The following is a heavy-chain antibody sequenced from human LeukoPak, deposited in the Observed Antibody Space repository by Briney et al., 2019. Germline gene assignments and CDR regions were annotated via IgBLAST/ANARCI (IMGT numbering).Heavy chain of an antibody. V-gene: IGHV3-7*01. J-gene: IGHJ6*04. Sequence: GGSLRLSCAASGFTFSGYWMSWLRQAPGKGLEWVANIKQDGSEKYYVDSVKGRFTISRDNAKNSLHLQMNSLRAEDTAVYYCARDRGFGQADVWGKGTTVTVSS. CDR1: GFTFSGYW. CDR3: ARDRGFGQADV. CDR2: IKQDGSEK. D-gene: IGHD3-10*01.